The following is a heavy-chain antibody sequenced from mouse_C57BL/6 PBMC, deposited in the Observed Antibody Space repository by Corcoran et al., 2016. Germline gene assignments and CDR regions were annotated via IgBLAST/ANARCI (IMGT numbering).Heavy chain of an antibody. D-gene: IGHD1-1*01. J-gene: IGHJ4*01. Sequence: EVQLQQSGPELVKPGASVKIPCKASGYTFTDYNMDWVKQSHGKSLEWIGDINPNNGGTIYNQKFKGKATLTVDKSSSTAYMELNSLTSEDSAVYYCARTGYYGSSPYYAMDYWGQGTSVTVSS. V-gene: IGHV1-18*01. CDR3: ARTGYYGSSPYYAMDY. CDR1: GYTFTDYN. CDR2: INPNNGGT.